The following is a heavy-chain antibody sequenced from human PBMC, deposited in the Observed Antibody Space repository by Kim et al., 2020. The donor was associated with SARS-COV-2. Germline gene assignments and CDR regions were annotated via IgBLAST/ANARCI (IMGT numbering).Heavy chain of an antibody. CDR3: AEQTTDIVATTMTPDAFDI. V-gene: IGHV1-58*01. Sequence: SVKVSCKASGFTFTSSAVQWVRQARGQRLEWIGWIVVGSGNTNYAQKFQGRVTITRDMSTSTAYMELSSLRSEDTAVYYCAEQTTDIVATTMTPDAFDIWGQGTVVTVSS. CDR2: IVVGSGNT. CDR1: GFTFTSSA. J-gene: IGHJ3*02. D-gene: IGHD5-12*01.